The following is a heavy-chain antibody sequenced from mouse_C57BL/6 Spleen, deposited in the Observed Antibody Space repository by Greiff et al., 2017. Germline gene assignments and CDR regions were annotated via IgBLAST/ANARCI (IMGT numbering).Heavy chain of an antibody. CDR1: GFTFSDYG. J-gene: IGHJ4*01. D-gene: IGHD2-5*01. Sequence: LLESGGGLVKPGGSLKLSCAASGFTFSDYGMHWVRQAPEKGLEWVAYISSGSSTIYYADTVKGRFTISRDNAKNTLFLQMTSLSSEDTAMYYCARTYYSNYYAMDYWGQGTSVTVSS. CDR2: ISSGSSTI. V-gene: IGHV5-17*01. CDR3: ARTYYSNYYAMDY.